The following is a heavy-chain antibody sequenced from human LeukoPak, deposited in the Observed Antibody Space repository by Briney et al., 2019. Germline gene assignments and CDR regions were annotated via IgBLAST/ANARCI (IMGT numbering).Heavy chain of an antibody. J-gene: IGHJ4*02. CDR2: INPSGGST. CDR3: ARGDCSGGSCYSSTTGYYFDY. CDR1: GYTFTSYY. D-gene: IGHD2-15*01. Sequence: ASVKVSCRASGYTFTSYYMHWVRQAPGQGLEWMGIINPSGGSTSYAQKFQGRVTMTRDTSTSTVYMELSSLRSEDTAVYYCARGDCSGGSCYSSTTGYYFDYWGQGTLVTVPS. V-gene: IGHV1-46*01.